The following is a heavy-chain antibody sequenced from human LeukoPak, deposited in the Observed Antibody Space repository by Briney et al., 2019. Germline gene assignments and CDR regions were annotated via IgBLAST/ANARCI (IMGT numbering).Heavy chain of an antibody. V-gene: IGHV3-11*01. CDR1: GFTFSDYY. CDR2: ISSSGSTI. Sequence: GGSLRLSCAASGFTFSDYYMSWIRQAPGKGLEWVSYISSSGSTIYYADSVKGRFTISRDNAKNSLYLQMNSLRAEDTAVYYCARDTHHYDFWSGCYNWFDPWGQGTLVTVSS. D-gene: IGHD3-3*01. CDR3: ARDTHHYDFWSGCYNWFDP. J-gene: IGHJ5*02.